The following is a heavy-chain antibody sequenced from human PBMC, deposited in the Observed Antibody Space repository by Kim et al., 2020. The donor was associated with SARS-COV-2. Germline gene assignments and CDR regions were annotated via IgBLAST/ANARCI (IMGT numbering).Heavy chain of an antibody. CDR2: IWYDGSNK. CDR3: ARVFLVGATGYYGMDV. CDR1: GFTFSSYG. Sequence: GGSLRLSCAASGFTFSSYGMHWVRQAPGKGLEWVAVIWYDGSNKYYADSVKGRFTISRDNSKNTLYLQMNSLRAEDTAVYYCARVFLVGATGYYGMDVWGQGTTVTVSS. J-gene: IGHJ6*02. V-gene: IGHV3-33*01. D-gene: IGHD1-26*01.